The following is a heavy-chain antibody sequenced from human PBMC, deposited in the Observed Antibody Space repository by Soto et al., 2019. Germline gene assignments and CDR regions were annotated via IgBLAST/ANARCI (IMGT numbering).Heavy chain of an antibody. D-gene: IGHD3-22*01. CDR3: AKDWYYDRGAYNNWYFDL. Sequence: QVQLVESGGGVVQPGRSLRLSCAASGFTFSNYGMHWVRQAPGKGLEWVAGISYDGSDTYYADSVKGRFTISRDNSKNTLYLQMNSLRAEDTAVYYCAKDWYYDRGAYNNWYFDLWGRGTLVTVSS. V-gene: IGHV3-30*18. CDR2: ISYDGSDT. J-gene: IGHJ2*01. CDR1: GFTFSNYG.